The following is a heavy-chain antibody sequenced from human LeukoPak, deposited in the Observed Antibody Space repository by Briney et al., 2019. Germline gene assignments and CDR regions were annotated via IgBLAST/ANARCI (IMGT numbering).Heavy chain of an antibody. D-gene: IGHD6-13*01. Sequence: GGSLRLSWAASGFIFISYSMNWVRQAPGKGLEWVSSISTSSSYIYYADSVKGRFTISRDNAKNSLFLQMNSLRAEDTAIYYCAKDRSNIAASDGWFDPWGQGTLVTVSS. CDR1: GFIFISYS. V-gene: IGHV3-21*01. J-gene: IGHJ5*02. CDR3: AKDRSNIAASDGWFDP. CDR2: ISTSSSYI.